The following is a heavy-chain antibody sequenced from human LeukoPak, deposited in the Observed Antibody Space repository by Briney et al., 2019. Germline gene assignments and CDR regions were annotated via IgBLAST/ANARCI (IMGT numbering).Heavy chain of an antibody. CDR2: MKHDGGEK. D-gene: IGHD3-10*01. V-gene: IGHV3-7*01. CDR1: GFTFGGYW. CDR3: AGLRHYGSGRSYYYYGLDV. J-gene: IGHJ6*02. Sequence: PGGSLRLSCAASGFTFGGYWMSWVRQAPGKGLEWVANMKHDGGEKYYVDSVKGRFTISRDNAENSLFLQMNSLRAEDTAVYHCAGLRHYGSGRSYYYYGLDVWGQGTTVTVSS.